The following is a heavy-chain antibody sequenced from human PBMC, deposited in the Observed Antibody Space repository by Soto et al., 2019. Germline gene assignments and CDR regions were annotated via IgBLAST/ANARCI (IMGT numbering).Heavy chain of an antibody. V-gene: IGHV3-23*01. CDR3: AKEGTTADSYYFYYMDV. Sequence: GGSLRLSCAASGFTFRSYGMSWVRQAPGKGLEWVSATSGSGGSTFYADSVKGRFTLSRDNSKNTLYLEMNSLRAEDTAVYYCAKEGTTADSYYFYYMDVWGKGTTVTVSS. J-gene: IGHJ6*03. CDR1: GFTFRSYG. D-gene: IGHD2-21*02. CDR2: TSGSGGST.